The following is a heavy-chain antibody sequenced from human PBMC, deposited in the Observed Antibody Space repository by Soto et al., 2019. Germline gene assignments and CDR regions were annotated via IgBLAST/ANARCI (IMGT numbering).Heavy chain of an antibody. CDR1: GFTFSSYS. D-gene: IGHD2-15*01. CDR2: ISSSSSTI. V-gene: IGHV3-48*01. CDR3: VGGRYCSGGSCYHAFDI. Sequence: GGSLRLSCAASGFTFSSYSMNWVRQAPGKGLEWVSYISSSSSTIYYADSVKGRFTISRDNAKNSLYLQMNSLRAEDTAVYYCVGGRYCSGGSCYHAFDIWGQGTMVTVSS. J-gene: IGHJ3*02.